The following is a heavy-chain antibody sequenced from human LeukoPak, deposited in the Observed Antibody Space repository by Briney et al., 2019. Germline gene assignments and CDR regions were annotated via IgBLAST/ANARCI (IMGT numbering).Heavy chain of an antibody. CDR2: MNPNSGDT. CDR1: GYTFTSYD. J-gene: IGHJ4*02. V-gene: IGHV1-8*01. CDR3: ARGGVDYYGSGTYYLMYYFDY. D-gene: IGHD3-10*01. Sequence: GASVKVSCKASGYTFTSYDFHWVRQATGQGLEWMGWMNPNSGDTGYAQKFQGRVTMTRNTSISTAYMELNSLRAEDTAVYFCARGGVDYYGSGTYYLMYYFDYWGQGALVTVSS.